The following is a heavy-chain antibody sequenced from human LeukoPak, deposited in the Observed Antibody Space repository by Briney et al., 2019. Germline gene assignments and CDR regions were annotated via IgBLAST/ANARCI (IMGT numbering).Heavy chain of an antibody. Sequence: GGSLRLSCTASGFTFFTSSMHWVRQAPGKGLEWVAVISYDGSNKYYADSVKGRFTISRDNSKNSLYLQMNSLRAEDTAVYYCASGSHCSSTSCPVDYWGQGTLVTVSS. D-gene: IGHD2-2*01. V-gene: IGHV3-30-3*01. J-gene: IGHJ4*02. CDR1: GFTFFTSS. CDR3: ASGSHCSSTSCPVDY. CDR2: ISYDGSNK.